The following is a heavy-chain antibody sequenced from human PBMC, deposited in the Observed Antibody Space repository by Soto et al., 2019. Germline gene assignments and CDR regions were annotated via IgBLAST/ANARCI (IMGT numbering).Heavy chain of an antibody. CDR1: GGSISSYY. J-gene: IGHJ6*02. CDR3: ARGGCSSTSCYRPSIYGMDV. D-gene: IGHD2-2*01. V-gene: IGHV4-59*01. Sequence: PSETLSLTCTVSGGSISSYYWSWIRQPPGKGLERIGYIYYSGSTNYNPSLKSRVTISVGTSKNQFSLKLSSVTAADTAVYYCARGGCSSTSCYRPSIYGMDVWGQGTTVTVSS. CDR2: IYYSGST.